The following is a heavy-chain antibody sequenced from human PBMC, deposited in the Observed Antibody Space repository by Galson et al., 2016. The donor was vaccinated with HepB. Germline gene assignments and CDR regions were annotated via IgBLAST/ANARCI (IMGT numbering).Heavy chain of an antibody. Sequence: SLRLSCAASGFTFSSYAMSWVRQAPGKGLEWVSSISGSGGSTYYADSVKGRFTISRDNSKNTLYLQMNSLRAEDTVLYFCAKCRSSDSTSCPNYWGQGTLVTVSS. CDR3: AKCRSSDSTSCPNY. D-gene: IGHD2-2*01. CDR1: GFTFSSYA. V-gene: IGHV3-23*01. J-gene: IGHJ4*02. CDR2: ISGSGGST.